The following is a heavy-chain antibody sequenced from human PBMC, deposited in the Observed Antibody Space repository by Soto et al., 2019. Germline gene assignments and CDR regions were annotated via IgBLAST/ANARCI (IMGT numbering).Heavy chain of an antibody. V-gene: IGHV4-59*01. Sequence: SETLSLTCTVSGGSISNYYWGWIRQYPGQGLEWIGYIYYSGTTKYSPSLKSRVTMSVDTSKNQFSLQLSSVNAADTAVYFCARASSRITIFGVVISDFDYWGQGSLVTVSS. CDR2: IYYSGTT. D-gene: IGHD3-3*01. CDR1: GGSISNYY. CDR3: ARASSRITIFGVVISDFDY. J-gene: IGHJ4*02.